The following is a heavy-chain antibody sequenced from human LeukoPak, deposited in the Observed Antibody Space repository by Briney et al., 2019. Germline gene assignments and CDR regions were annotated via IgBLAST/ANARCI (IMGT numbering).Heavy chain of an antibody. V-gene: IGHV1-2*06. J-gene: IGHJ4*02. D-gene: IGHD6-19*01. CDR1: GYTFTGYY. CDR3: ARGPIKQWLWFPPDY. CDR2: INPNSGGT. Sequence: ASVKVSCKASGYTFTGYYMHWVRQAPGQGLEWMGRINPNSGGTNYAQKFQGRVTMTRDTSISTAYMELCRLRSDDTAVYYCARGPIKQWLWFPPDYWGQGTLVTVSS.